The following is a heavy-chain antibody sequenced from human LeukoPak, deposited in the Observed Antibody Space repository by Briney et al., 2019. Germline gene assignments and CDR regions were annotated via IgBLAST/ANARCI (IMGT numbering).Heavy chain of an antibody. CDR3: ARLNVDTAMVIDY. CDR1: GFTFSSYS. J-gene: IGHJ4*02. CDR2: INHSGST. D-gene: IGHD5-18*01. V-gene: IGHV4-34*01. Sequence: PGGSLRLSCAASGFTFSSYSMNWVRQPPGKGLEWIGEINHSGSTNYNPSLKSRVTISVDTSKNQFPLKLSSVTAADTAVYYCARLNVDTAMVIDYWGQGTLVTVSS.